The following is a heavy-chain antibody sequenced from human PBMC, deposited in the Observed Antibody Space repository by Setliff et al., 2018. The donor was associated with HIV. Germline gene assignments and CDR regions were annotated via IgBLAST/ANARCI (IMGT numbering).Heavy chain of an antibody. J-gene: IGHJ4*02. D-gene: IGHD1-26*01. CDR2: IYSNGRT. Sequence: TSETLSLTCTVSGGSITSGSYYWSWIRQPAGKGLEWIGRIYSNGRTTHNPSLKSRVTISVDTAKNQFSLNLTSVTAADTAVYYCARGGFKWSGSYADYWGQGTLVTVSS. V-gene: IGHV4-61*02. CDR1: GGSITSGSYY. CDR3: ARGGFKWSGSYADY.